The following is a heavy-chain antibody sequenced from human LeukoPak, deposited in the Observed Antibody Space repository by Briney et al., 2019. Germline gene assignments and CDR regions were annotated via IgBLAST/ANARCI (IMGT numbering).Heavy chain of an antibody. CDR2: INPNSGGT. CDR3: ARVNYYDSSGYYIDY. Sequence: GASVKVSCKASGYTFTGYYMHWVRQAPGQGLEWMGWINPNSGGTNYAQKFQGRVTMTRDTSISTAYVELSRLRSDDTAVYYCARVNYYDSSGYYIDYWGQGTLVTVSS. J-gene: IGHJ4*02. CDR1: GYTFTGYY. D-gene: IGHD3-22*01. V-gene: IGHV1-2*02.